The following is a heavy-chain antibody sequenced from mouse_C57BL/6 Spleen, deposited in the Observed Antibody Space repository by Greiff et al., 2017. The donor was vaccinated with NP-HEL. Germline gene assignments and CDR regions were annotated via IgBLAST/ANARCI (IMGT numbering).Heavy chain of an antibody. CDR1: GYAFSSYW. J-gene: IGHJ4*01. CDR2: IYPGDGDT. D-gene: IGHD1-1*01. V-gene: IGHV1-80*01. Sequence: VQGVESGAELVKPGASVKISCKASGYAFSSYWMNWVKQRPGKGLEWIGQIYPGDGDTNYNGKFKGKATLTADKSSSTAYMQLSSLTSEDSAVYFCARYRTTVVPMDYWGQGTSVTVSS. CDR3: ARYRTTVVPMDY.